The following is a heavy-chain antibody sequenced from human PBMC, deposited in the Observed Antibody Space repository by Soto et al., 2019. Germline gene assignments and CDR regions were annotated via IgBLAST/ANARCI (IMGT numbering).Heavy chain of an antibody. CDR1: GYTFTSYG. J-gene: IGHJ4*02. V-gene: IGHV1-18*01. Sequence: GASVKVSCKASGYTFTSYGISWLRPAPGQGLEWMGWISTYKGNTNYAQKLQGRVTMTTDTSTNTAYMELRSLRSDDTAVYYCARAVRYCSGGSCYSWYYFDYWGQGTQVTVSS. CDR3: ARAVRYCSGGSCYSWYYFDY. CDR2: ISTYKGNT. D-gene: IGHD2-15*01.